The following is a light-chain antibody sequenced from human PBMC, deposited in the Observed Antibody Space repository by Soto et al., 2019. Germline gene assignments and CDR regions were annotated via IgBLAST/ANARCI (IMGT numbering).Light chain of an antibody. V-gene: IGKV3-11*01. CDR2: DAS. J-gene: IGKJ5*01. Sequence: VVMPHPGTPLSSPGEEATLSCRASQGVDSNYLAWYQQKPGQAPRLLIYDASNTATGIPARFSGSGSGTEFTLTISSLESEDFAVYYCQQYDNWPITFGQGTRVDIK. CDR1: QGVDSNY. CDR3: QQYDNWPIT.